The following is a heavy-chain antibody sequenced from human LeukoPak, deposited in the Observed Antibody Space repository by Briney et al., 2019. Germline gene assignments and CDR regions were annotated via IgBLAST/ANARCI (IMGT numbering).Heavy chain of an antibody. V-gene: IGHV4-34*01. D-gene: IGHD6-19*01. CDR1: GGSFSGYY. J-gene: IGHJ4*02. CDR2: INHSGST. CDR3: ARFEQWLAKFDY. Sequence: PSETLSLTCAVYGGSFSGYYWGWIRQPPGKGLEWIGEINHSGSTNYNPSLKSRVTISVDTSRNQFSLKLSSVTAADTAVYYCARFEQWLAKFDYWGQGTLVTVSS.